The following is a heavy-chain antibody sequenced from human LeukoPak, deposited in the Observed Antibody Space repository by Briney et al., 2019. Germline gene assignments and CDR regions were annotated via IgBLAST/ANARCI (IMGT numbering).Heavy chain of an antibody. CDR2: ISAYNGNT. D-gene: IGHD3-3*01. J-gene: IGHJ5*02. CDR1: GYTFTSYG. V-gene: IGHV1-18*01. Sequence: ASVKVSRKASGYTFTSYGISWVRQAPGQGLEWMGWISAYNGNTNYAQKLQGRVTMTTDTSTSTAYMELRSLRSDDTAVYYCARDTGYDFWSGYYPINNWFDPWGQGTLVTVSS. CDR3: ARDTGYDFWSGYYPINNWFDP.